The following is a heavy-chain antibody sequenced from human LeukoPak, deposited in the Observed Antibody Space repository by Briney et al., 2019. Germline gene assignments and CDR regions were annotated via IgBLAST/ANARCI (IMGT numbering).Heavy chain of an antibody. CDR1: RSTSTAYS. CDR2: INPSSGGT. J-gene: IGHJ4*02. D-gene: IGHD5-24*01. Sequence: ASVKVSCTASRSTSTAYSMHWVRQAPGQGREWRGWINPSSGGTNNAQKYQGRVTMTRDTSISTAYMELSRMRADDAAVYYCARAPGPMADFDYWGQGTLVTVSS. CDR3: ARAPGPMADFDY. V-gene: IGHV1-2*02.